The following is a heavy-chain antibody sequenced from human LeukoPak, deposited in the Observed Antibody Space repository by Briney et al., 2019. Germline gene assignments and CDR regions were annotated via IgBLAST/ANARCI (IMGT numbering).Heavy chain of an antibody. J-gene: IGHJ5*02. V-gene: IGHV3-11*04. CDR3: ASHGVYLDYVWGSYRPKTGDWFDP. CDR1: GFTFSDYY. Sequence: PWGSLRLSCAASGFTFSDYYMSWIRQAPGKGLEWVSYIGSSGSTIYYGDSVKGRFTISRDNAKNSLYLQMNSLRAEDTAVYYCASHGVYLDYVWGSYRPKTGDWFDPWGQGTLVTVSS. D-gene: IGHD3-16*02. CDR2: IGSSGSTI.